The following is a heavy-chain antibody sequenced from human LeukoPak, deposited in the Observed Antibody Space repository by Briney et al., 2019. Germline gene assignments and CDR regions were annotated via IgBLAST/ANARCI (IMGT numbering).Heavy chain of an antibody. CDR3: ARAFYGDGFDY. J-gene: IGHJ4*02. Sequence: GGSLRLSCAASGFTFSSYWMNWARQAPGKGLEWVPSINHNGNVNYYVDSVKGRFTISRDNSKNTLYLQMNSLRAEDTAVYYCARAFYGDGFDYWGQGTLVTVSS. V-gene: IGHV3-7*01. CDR2: INHNGNVN. D-gene: IGHD4-17*01. CDR1: GFTFSSYW.